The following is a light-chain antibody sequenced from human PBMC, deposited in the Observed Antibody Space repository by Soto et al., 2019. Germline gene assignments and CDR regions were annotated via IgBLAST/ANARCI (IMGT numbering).Light chain of an antibody. CDR1: QSVSSNY. CDR2: GAS. J-gene: IGKJ2*01. V-gene: IGKV3-20*01. CDR3: QQYGSSSYT. Sequence: DIVLTQSPDTLSLSPGERATLSCRASQSVSSNYLAWYQQKPGQAPRLLIYGASTRATGIPDRFSGSGSGTDFTLTISSLEPEDFAVYYCQQYGSSSYTFGQ.